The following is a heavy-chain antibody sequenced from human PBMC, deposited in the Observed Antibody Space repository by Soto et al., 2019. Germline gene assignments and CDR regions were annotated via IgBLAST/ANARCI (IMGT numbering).Heavy chain of an antibody. J-gene: IGHJ6*03. D-gene: IGHD3-10*01. Sequence: GSLRLSCAASGFTFSSYAMSWVRQAPGKGLEWVSAISGSGSNKYYADSVKGRFTISRDNSKNTLYLQMNSLRAEDTAVYYCAKDPPSSYGSGSYYTYYYYYYMDVWGKGTTVTVSS. CDR2: ISGSGSNK. CDR1: GFTFSSYA. V-gene: IGHV3-23*01. CDR3: AKDPPSSYGSGSYYTYYYYYYMDV.